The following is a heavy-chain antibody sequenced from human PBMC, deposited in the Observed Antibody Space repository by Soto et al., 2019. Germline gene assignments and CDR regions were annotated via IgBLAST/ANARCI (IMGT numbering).Heavy chain of an antibody. J-gene: IGHJ4*02. CDR3: AKDGYDILTGYYPYYFDY. CDR2: ISGSGGST. V-gene: IGHV3-23*01. CDR1: GFTFSSYA. D-gene: IGHD3-9*01. Sequence: GGSLRLSCAASGFTFSSYAMSWVRQAPGKGLEWVSAISGSGGSTYYADSVKGRFTISRDNSKNTLYLQMNSLRAEDTAVYYCAKDGYDILTGYYPYYFDYWGQGTLVTVSS.